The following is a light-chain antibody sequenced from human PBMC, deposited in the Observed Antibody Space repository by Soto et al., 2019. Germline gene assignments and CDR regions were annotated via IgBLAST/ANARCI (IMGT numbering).Light chain of an antibody. J-gene: IGKJ5*01. CDR1: QGIRSW. V-gene: IGKV1-5*03. CDR3: QQFNSYTIT. Sequence: DIQMTQSPSSLSASVGERVTITCRASQGIRSWLAWYQQKQGKAPKLXIYKASSLESGVPSRFSGSGSGTEFTLTISSLQHEDFATYYCQQFNSYTITFGQGTRLEIK. CDR2: KAS.